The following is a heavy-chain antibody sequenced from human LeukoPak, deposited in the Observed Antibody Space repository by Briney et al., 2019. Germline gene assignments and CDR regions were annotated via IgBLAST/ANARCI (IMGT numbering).Heavy chain of an antibody. D-gene: IGHD3-3*01. CDR2: IYTSGST. Sequence: SETLSLTCTASGGSISSGSYYWSWIRQPAGKGLEWIGRIYTSGSTNYNPSLKSRVTISVDTSKNQFSLKLSSVTAADTAVYYCARDSRKYYDFWSGYYFDYWGQGTLVTVSS. J-gene: IGHJ4*02. CDR1: GGSISSGSYY. V-gene: IGHV4-61*02. CDR3: ARDSRKYYDFWSGYYFDY.